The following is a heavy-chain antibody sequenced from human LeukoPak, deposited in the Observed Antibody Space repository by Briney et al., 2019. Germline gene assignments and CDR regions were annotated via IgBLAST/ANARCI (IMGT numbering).Heavy chain of an antibody. Sequence: ASVKVSCKVSGYTLTELSMHWVRQAPGEGLEWMGGFDPEDGETIYAQKFQGRVTMTEDTSTDTAYMELSSLRSEDTAVYYCATVPVLFYDSSGYFPHYWGQGTLVTVSS. J-gene: IGHJ4*02. CDR1: GYTLTELS. D-gene: IGHD3-22*01. V-gene: IGHV1-24*01. CDR3: ATVPVLFYDSSGYFPHY. CDR2: FDPEDGET.